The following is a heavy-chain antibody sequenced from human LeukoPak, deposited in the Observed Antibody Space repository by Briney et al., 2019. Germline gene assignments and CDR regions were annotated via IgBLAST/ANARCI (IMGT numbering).Heavy chain of an antibody. CDR3: AKGGGDSSGYYLSYYYYGMDV. Sequence: RTGGSLRLSCAASGFTFSSYSMNWVRQAPGKGLEWVSLISGSGGSTYYADSVKGRFTISRDNSKNTLYLQINSLRAEDTAVYYCAKGGGDSSGYYLSYYYYGMDVWGQGTTVTVSS. J-gene: IGHJ6*02. D-gene: IGHD3-22*01. CDR1: GFTFSSYS. V-gene: IGHV3-23*01. CDR2: ISGSGGST.